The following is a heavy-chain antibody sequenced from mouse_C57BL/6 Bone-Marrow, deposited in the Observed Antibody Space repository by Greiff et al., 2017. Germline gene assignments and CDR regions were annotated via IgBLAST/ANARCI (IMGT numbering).Heavy chain of an antibody. D-gene: IGHD2-3*01. CDR2: INPNNGGT. V-gene: IGHV1-26*01. CDR1: GYTFTDYY. CDR3: ARGWLLLDY. Sequence: EVKLQQSGPELVKPGASVKISCKASGYTFTDYYMNWVKQSHGKSLEWIGDINPNNGGTSYNQKFKGKATLTVDKSSSTAYMELRSLTSEDSAVYYCARGWLLLDYWGQGTTLTVSS. J-gene: IGHJ2*01.